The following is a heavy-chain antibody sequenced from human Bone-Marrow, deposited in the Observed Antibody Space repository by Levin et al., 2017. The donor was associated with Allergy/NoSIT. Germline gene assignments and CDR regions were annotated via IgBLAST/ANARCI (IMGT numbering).Heavy chain of an antibody. CDR1: GYTFNTYG. CDR2: ISTFTADI. Sequence: ASVKVSCKASGYTFNTYGLNWVRQAPGQGLEWMGWISTFTADIKYAQNFQGRVTLTTDTSTGTAYLELKSLKSDDTAVYYCARDSSPYCTSSSCYRRSWFDPWGQGTLVTVSS. D-gene: IGHD2-2*01. CDR3: ARDSSPYCTSSSCYRRSWFDP. V-gene: IGHV1-18*01. J-gene: IGHJ5*02.